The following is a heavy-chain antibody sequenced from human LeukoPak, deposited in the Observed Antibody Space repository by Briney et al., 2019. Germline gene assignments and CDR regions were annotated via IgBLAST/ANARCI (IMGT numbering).Heavy chain of an antibody. V-gene: IGHV3-21*01. CDR1: GFTFSSYS. D-gene: IGHD2-21*01. CDR2: ISSSSSYI. Sequence: PGGSLRLSCAASGFTFSSYSMNWVSQAPGKWLEWVSSISSSSSYIYYADSVKGRFTISRDNAKNSLYLQMNSLRAEDTAVYYCARAGQTYFDYWGQGTLITVSS. CDR3: ARAGQTYFDY. J-gene: IGHJ4*02.